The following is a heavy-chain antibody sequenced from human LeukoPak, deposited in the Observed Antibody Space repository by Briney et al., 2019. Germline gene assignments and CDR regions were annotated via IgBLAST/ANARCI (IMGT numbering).Heavy chain of an antibody. CDR1: GYTFTGYY. J-gene: IGHJ6*03. Sequence: GASVKVSCKASGYTFTGYYMHWVRQAPGQGLEWMGWINPNSGGTNYAQKFQGRVTTTWDTSISTAYMELSSLRSDDTAVYYCARVLSGSYYNPHGYYYYMDVWGKGTTVTVSS. CDR3: ARVLSGSYYNPHGYYYYMDV. CDR2: INPNSGGT. V-gene: IGHV1-2*02. D-gene: IGHD3-10*01.